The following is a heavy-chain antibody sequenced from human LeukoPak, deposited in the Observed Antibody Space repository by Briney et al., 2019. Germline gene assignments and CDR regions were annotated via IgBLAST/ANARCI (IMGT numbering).Heavy chain of an antibody. V-gene: IGHV3-30-3*01. CDR2: ISYDGSNK. CDR3: AREGVVITNYFDY. Sequence: PGGSLRLSCAASGFTFSSYAMHWVRQAPGKGLEWVAVISYDGSNKYYADSVKGRFTISRDNSKNTLYLQMNSLRAEDTAAYYCAREGVVITNYFDYWGQGTLVTVSS. J-gene: IGHJ4*02. D-gene: IGHD3-3*01. CDR1: GFTFSSYA.